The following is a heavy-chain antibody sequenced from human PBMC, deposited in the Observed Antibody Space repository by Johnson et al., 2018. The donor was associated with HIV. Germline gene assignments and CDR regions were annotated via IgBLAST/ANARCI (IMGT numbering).Heavy chain of an antibody. Sequence: QVQLVESGGGVVQPGGSLRLSCAASGFTFSSYGMDWVRQAPGKGLEWVAVISYDGSNKYYVDSVKGRFTISRDNSKNKLYLQMNSLRVEDTAVYYCARDEYSSGWYHPDRIGVFDIWGQGTMVTVSS. D-gene: IGHD6-19*01. J-gene: IGHJ3*02. CDR2: ISYDGSNK. CDR3: ARDEYSSGWYHPDRIGVFDI. CDR1: GFTFSSYG. V-gene: IGHV3-30*03.